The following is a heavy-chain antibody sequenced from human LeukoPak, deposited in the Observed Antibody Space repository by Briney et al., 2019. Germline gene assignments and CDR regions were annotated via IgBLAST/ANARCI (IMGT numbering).Heavy chain of an antibody. D-gene: IGHD5-24*01. CDR1: SYTFTSYG. J-gene: IGHJ6*03. V-gene: IGHV1-18*01. CDR2: ISAYNGNT. Sequence: ASVKVSCKASSYTFTSYGISWVRQAPGQGLEWMGWISAYNGNTNYAQKLQGRVTMTTDTSTSTAYMELRSLRSDDTAVYYCARGGARRDGYNNYYYYYMDVWGKGTTVTVSS. CDR3: ARGGARRDGYNNYYYYYMDV.